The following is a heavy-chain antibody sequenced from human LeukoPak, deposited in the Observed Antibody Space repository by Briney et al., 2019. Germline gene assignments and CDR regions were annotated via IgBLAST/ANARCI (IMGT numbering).Heavy chain of an antibody. D-gene: IGHD2-15*01. CDR1: GFTLSSYS. V-gene: IGHV3-21*01. CDR3: ARLGYCSGGSCYAGAFDI. J-gene: IGHJ3*02. CDR2: ISSSSYYI. Sequence: GGSLRLSCAASGFTLSSYSMNWVRQAPGKGLEWVSSISSSSYYIFYADSVEGRFTISRDNAKNSLSLQMNSLRAEDTAVYYCARLGYCSGGSCYAGAFDIWGQGTMVTVSS.